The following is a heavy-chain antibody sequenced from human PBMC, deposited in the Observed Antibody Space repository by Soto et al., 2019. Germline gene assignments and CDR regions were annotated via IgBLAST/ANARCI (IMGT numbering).Heavy chain of an antibody. Sequence: PGGSLRLSCAASGFTFSSHAMTWVRQAPEKGLEWVSSITGTGGSTYYADSVKGRFTISRDNSKNTLYLQMNSLRAEDTAIYYCATGCIASAGIYYYGMDVWGQGTTVPVSS. CDR1: GFTFSSHA. V-gene: IGHV3-23*01. CDR2: ITGTGGST. J-gene: IGHJ6*02. D-gene: IGHD6-13*01. CDR3: ATGCIASAGIYYYGMDV.